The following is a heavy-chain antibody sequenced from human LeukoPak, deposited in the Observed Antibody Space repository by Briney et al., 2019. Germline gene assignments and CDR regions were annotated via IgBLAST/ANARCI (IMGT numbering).Heavy chain of an antibody. CDR1: GFTFSSYW. J-gene: IGHJ6*03. V-gene: IGHV3-7*01. CDR3: ARLNYDFWSGVWEGYYMDV. Sequence: GGSLRLSCAASGFTFSSYWMTWVRQAPGKGLEWVANIGEDGSEKYYVDSVKGRFTISRDNAKNSLYLQVNSLRAEDTAVYYYARLNYDFWSGVWEGYYMDVWGKGTTVTVSS. D-gene: IGHD3-3*01. CDR2: IGEDGSEK.